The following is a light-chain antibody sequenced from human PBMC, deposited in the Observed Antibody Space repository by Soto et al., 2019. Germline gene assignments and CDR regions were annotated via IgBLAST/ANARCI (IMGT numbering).Light chain of an antibody. Sequence: EIVMTQSPATLSVSPGERATLSCRASQSVSSNLAWYQQKPGQAPRLLIYGASTRAAGFPARFSGSGSGTEFTLTISSLQSEDCAVYYCQQYDNWPPLTFGQGTRREIK. V-gene: IGKV3-15*01. J-gene: IGKJ5*01. CDR1: QSVSSN. CDR3: QQYDNWPPLT. CDR2: GAS.